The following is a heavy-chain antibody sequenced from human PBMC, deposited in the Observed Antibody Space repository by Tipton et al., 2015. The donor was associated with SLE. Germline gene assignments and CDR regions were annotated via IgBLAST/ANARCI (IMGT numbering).Heavy chain of an antibody. CDR1: GFTFSDYY. CDR3: AREDVAAVDY. CDR2: IRSSDSAI. J-gene: IGHJ4*02. Sequence: SLRLSCAASGFTFSDYYMSWIRQAPGKGLEWVSYIRSSDSAIYYADSVKGRYTISRDNARNSLFLQMNSLRAEDTAVYYCAREDVAAVDYWGQGTLVTVSS. D-gene: IGHD6-13*01. V-gene: IGHV3-11*04.